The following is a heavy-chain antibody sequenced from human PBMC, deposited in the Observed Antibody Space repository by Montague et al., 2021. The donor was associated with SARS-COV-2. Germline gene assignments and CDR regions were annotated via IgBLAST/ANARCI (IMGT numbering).Heavy chain of an antibody. J-gene: IGHJ4*02. D-gene: IGHD3-16*01. CDR1: GDSSSEYY. V-gene: IGHV4-59*12. CDR2: VCHNGDT. CDR3: ARDRGSRLPCFFDY. Sequence: SETLSLTCAVDGDSSSEYYWSWMRQPPGKVLEWIGCVCHNGDTKYNPSLKSRVTTSVETSKNQFSLNLTSVTAADTAVYYCARDRGSRLPCFFDYWGQGILVTVSS.